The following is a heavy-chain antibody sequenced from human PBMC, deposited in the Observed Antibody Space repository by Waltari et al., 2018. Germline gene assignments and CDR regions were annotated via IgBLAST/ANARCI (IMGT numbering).Heavy chain of an antibody. D-gene: IGHD1-26*01. CDR3: ARGSPHDY. J-gene: IGHJ4*02. CDR2: IYYSGST. V-gene: IGHV4-59*11. Sequence: QVQLQESGPGLVKPSETLSLTCTVSGGSISSHYWSWIRQPPGKGLEWIGYIYYSGSTNYNPSLKSRVTISVDTSKNQFSLKLSSVTAADTAVYYCARGSPHDYWGQGTLVTVSS. CDR1: GGSISSHY.